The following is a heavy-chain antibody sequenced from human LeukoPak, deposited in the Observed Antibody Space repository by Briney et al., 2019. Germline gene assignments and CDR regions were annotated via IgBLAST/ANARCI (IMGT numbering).Heavy chain of an antibody. J-gene: IGHJ4*02. CDR2: MYTSGST. V-gene: IGHV4-61*02. Sequence: SETLSLTCTVSGGSISSGSYYWSWIRQPAGQGLEYIGRMYTSGSTNYNPSLKSRVTISVDTSKNQFSLKLSSVTAADTALYYCARRITGTTSDSYDYWGQGTLVTVSS. D-gene: IGHD1-20*01. CDR1: GGSISSGSYY. CDR3: ARRITGTTSDSYDY.